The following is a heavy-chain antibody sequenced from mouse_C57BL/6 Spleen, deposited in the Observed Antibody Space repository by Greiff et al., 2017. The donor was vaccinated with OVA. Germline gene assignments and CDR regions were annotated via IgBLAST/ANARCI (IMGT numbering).Heavy chain of an antibody. CDR3: ASLTVVAPFDY. D-gene: IGHD1-1*01. CDR2: ISDGGSYT. V-gene: IGHV5-4*01. CDR1: GFTFSSYA. Sequence: EVQVVESGGGLVKPGGSLKLSCAASGFTFSSYAMSWVRQTPEKRLEWVATISDGGSYTYYPDNVKGRFTISRDNAKNNLYLQMSHLKSEDTAMYYCASLTVVAPFDYWGQGTTLTVSS. J-gene: IGHJ2*01.